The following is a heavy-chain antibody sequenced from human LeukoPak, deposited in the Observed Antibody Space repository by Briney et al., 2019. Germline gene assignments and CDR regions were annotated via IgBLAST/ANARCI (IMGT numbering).Heavy chain of an antibody. D-gene: IGHD2-21*01. J-gene: IGHJ4*02. CDR3: ATSNDAKIAPFDH. CDR2: INTKGET. V-gene: IGHV4-4*09. CDR1: GVSMSAYQ. Sequence: SETLSLTCTVSGVSMSAYQWSWVRQSPEKGLEWIGCINTKGETSYNPSLKNRVTTSVDTSKSQFSLRLTSVTAADTAVYYCATSNDAKIAPFDHWGQGAPVTVSS.